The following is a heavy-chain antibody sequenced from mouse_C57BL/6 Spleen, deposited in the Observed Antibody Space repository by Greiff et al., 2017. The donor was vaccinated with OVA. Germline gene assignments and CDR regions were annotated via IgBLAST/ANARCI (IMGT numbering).Heavy chain of an antibody. J-gene: IGHJ2*01. Sequence: QVQLQQPGAELVRPGSSVKLSCKASGYTFTSYWMHWVKQRPIQGLEWIGNIDPSDSETHYNQKFKDKATLTVDKSSSTAYMQLSSLTSEDSAVYYCARSTADTDFFDYWGQGTTLTVSS. CDR2: IDPSDSET. D-gene: IGHD1-2*01. V-gene: IGHV1-52*01. CDR3: ARSTADTDFFDY. CDR1: GYTFTSYW.